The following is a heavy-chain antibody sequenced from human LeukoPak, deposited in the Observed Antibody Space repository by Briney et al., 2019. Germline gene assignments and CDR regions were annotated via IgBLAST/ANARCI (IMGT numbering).Heavy chain of an antibody. D-gene: IGHD4-23*01. CDR2: IYSSGST. CDR3: ARGGKATVVTM. J-gene: IGHJ4*02. V-gene: IGHV4-61*02. Sequence: TLSLTCTVSGGSITTTNYYWSWIRQPAGKGLEWIGRIYSSGSTNYNPSLKSRVSMSVDTSKNQFSLKLTSVTAADTAVYYCARGGKATVVTMWGQGILVTVSS. CDR1: GGSITTTNYY.